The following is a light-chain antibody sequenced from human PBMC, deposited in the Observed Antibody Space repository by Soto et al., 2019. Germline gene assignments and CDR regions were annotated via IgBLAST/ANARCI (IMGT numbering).Light chain of an antibody. CDR3: LQDYNYPRT. Sequence: AIQITQSPSSLSASAGERFTISCRASQGIRNDLGWYQQKPGKAPKLLIYAASSLQSGVPSRFSGSGSGTDCTLTISSLKPEDFATYYCLQDYNYPRTVGQGTKVEIK. J-gene: IGKJ1*01. V-gene: IGKV1-6*01. CDR2: AAS. CDR1: QGIRND.